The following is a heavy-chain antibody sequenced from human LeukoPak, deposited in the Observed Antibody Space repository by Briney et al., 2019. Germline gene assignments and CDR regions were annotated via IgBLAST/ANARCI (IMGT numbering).Heavy chain of an antibody. Sequence: SVKVSCKASGGTFSSYAISWVRQAPGQGLEWMGGIIPIFGTANYAQKFQGRVTITADESTSTAYMELSGLRSEDTAVYYCARVSSVTMVRGVTYYFDYWGQGTLVTVSS. J-gene: IGHJ4*02. CDR3: ARVSSVTMVRGVTYYFDY. CDR2: IIPIFGTA. CDR1: GGTFSSYA. D-gene: IGHD3-10*01. V-gene: IGHV1-69*01.